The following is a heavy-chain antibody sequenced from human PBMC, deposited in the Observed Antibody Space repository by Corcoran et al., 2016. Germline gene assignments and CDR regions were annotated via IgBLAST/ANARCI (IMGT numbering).Heavy chain of an antibody. CDR2: IYSSGST. CDR3: ARSTAGGGWFDP. Sequence: QVQLQESGPGLLKPSETLSLTCTVSGGSISSYYWNWIRQSPGKGLEWIGYIYSSGSTNYNPSLKSRVTTSADTSKNQFSLKLSSVTAADTAVYYCARSTAGGGWFDPWGQGTLVTVS. J-gene: IGHJ5*02. D-gene: IGHD3-10*01. V-gene: IGHV4-4*09. CDR1: GGSISSYY.